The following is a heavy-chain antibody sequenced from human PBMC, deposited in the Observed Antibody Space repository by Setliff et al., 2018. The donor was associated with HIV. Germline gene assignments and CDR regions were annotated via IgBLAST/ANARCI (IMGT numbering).Heavy chain of an antibody. V-gene: IGHV3-33*01. CDR1: GFSLSAHG. CDR3: ARPYSTSSWFFDY. CDR2: IWHDVTKD. D-gene: IGHD6-6*01. Sequence: GGSLRLSCTASGFSLSAHGMHWVRQAPGKGLEWVAGIWHDVTKDYYADSVKGRFSLSGDYSKNTVSLQINSLRAEDTAVYYCARPYSTSSWFFDYWGQGTLVTVSS. J-gene: IGHJ4*02.